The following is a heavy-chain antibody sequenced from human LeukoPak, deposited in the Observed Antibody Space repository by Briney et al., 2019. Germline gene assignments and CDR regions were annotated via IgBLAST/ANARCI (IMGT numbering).Heavy chain of an antibody. CDR3: VKAGCSSTRCYGNY. J-gene: IGHJ4*02. CDR2: ISSNGGST. D-gene: IGHD2-2*01. Sequence: PGGSLRLSCSASGVTFSDYAIHWVRQAPGKGLEYVSAISSNGGSTYYADSVKGRFTISRDNSKNTLYLQMSSLRAEDTAVYYCVKAGCSSTRCYGNYWGQGTLVTVSS. V-gene: IGHV3-64D*09. CDR1: GVTFSDYA.